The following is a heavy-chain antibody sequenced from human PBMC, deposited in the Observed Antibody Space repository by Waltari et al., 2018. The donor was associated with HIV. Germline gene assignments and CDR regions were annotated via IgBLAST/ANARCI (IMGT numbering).Heavy chain of an antibody. J-gene: IGHJ4*02. V-gene: IGHV3-30*01. D-gene: IGHD3-10*01. CDR2: IAYDGREK. Sequence: QVQLVESGGGVVQPGRSLRLSCAASGLTFSSFAMHWVRQAPGKGLEWVAVIAYDGREKYYGDSVKGRFTISRDNSKNTLYLQMNSLRVEDTAVYYGARGRGGPDYWGQGTLVTVSS. CDR1: GLTFSSFA. CDR3: ARGRGGPDY.